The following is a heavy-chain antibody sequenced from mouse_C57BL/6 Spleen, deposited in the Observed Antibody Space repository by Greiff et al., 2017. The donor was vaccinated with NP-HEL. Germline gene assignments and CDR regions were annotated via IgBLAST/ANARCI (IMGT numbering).Heavy chain of an antibody. CDR1: GFTFSSYG. D-gene: IGHD2-4*01. CDR3: ARRTMITTGPFDY. J-gene: IGHJ2*01. V-gene: IGHV5-6*01. CDR2: ISSGGSYT. Sequence: EVQLVESGGDLVKPGGSLKLSCAASGFTFSSYGMSWVRQTPDKRLEWVATISSGGSYTYYPDSVKGRFTISRDNAKNTLYLQMSSLKSEDTAMYYCARRTMITTGPFDYWGQGTTLTVSS.